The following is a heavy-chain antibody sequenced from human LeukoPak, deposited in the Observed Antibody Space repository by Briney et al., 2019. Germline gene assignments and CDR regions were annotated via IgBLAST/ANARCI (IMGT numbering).Heavy chain of an antibody. CDR2: ISYDGSNK. V-gene: IGHV3-30*04. Sequence: PGRSLRLSCAASGFTFSSYAMHWVRQAPGKGLEWVAVISYDGSNKYYADSVKGRFTISRDNSKNTLYLQMNSLRAEDTAVYYCVKEKMAWLVGPNFDYWGQGTLVTVSS. J-gene: IGHJ4*02. CDR1: GFTFSSYA. D-gene: IGHD6-19*01. CDR3: VKEKMAWLVGPNFDY.